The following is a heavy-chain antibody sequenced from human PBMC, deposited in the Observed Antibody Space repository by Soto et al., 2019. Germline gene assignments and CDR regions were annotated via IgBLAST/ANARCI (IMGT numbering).Heavy chain of an antibody. J-gene: IGHJ6*02. CDR1: GGSVISGSYY. D-gene: IGHD6-19*01. CDR3: AREGGQQWLSPYYYYGMDV. V-gene: IGHV4-61*01. CDR2: IYYSGST. Sequence: SEPLCLPCTVSGGSVISGSYYWSWIRQPPGKGLEWIGYIYYSGSTNYNPSLKSRVTISVDTSKNQFSLKLSSVTAADTAVYYCAREGGQQWLSPYYYYGMDVWGQGTTVTGSS.